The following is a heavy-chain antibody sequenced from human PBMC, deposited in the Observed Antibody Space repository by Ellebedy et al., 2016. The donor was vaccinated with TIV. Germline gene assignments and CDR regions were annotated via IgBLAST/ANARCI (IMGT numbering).Heavy chain of an antibody. J-gene: IGHJ4*02. CDR3: ARDSRYHISVADY. CDR2: IWYDGSNR. Sequence: GGSLRLSCEASGFTFSHYGMHWVRQAPGKGLEWVALIWYDGSNRYYADSVRGRFTISRDNAKNSLYLQMSSLRAGDTAVYYCARDSRYHISVADYWGQGTLLTVSP. CDR1: GFTFSHYG. D-gene: IGHD6-19*01. V-gene: IGHV3-33*01.